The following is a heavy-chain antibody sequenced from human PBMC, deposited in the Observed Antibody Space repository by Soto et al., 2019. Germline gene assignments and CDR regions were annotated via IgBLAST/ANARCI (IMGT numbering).Heavy chain of an antibody. CDR2: ISAYNGNT. D-gene: IGHD1-7*01. Sequence: WASVKVSCKASGYTFTSYGISWVRQAPGQGLEWMGWISAYNGNTNYAQKLQGRVTMTTDTSTSTAYMELRSLRSDDTAVYYCARTEKLELRGYYGMDVWGQGTTVTVSS. J-gene: IGHJ6*02. CDR1: GYTFTSYG. V-gene: IGHV1-18*01. CDR3: ARTEKLELRGYYGMDV.